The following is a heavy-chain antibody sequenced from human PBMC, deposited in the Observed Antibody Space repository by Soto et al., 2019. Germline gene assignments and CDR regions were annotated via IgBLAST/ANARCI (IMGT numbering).Heavy chain of an antibody. CDR2: ITTSSYI. CDR1: GFSFSLYT. D-gene: IGHD2-21*02. V-gene: IGHV3-21*04. Sequence: EVQLVESGGGLVKPGGSLRLSCAASGFSFSLYTMNWVRQAPGKGLEWVASITTSSYIYYADSVKGRFTISRDNARNSWNRQMNSLRAEDTAVYYCARDPICGGDCYAGYYFDCWGQGTLVTVSS. CDR3: ARDPICGGDCYAGYYFDC. J-gene: IGHJ4*02.